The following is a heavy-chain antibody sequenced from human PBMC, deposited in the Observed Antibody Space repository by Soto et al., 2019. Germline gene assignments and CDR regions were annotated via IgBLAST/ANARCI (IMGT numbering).Heavy chain of an antibody. CDR2: ISASGNTM. CDR1: GFTFSGYY. V-gene: IGHV3-11*01. J-gene: IGHJ4*02. CDR3: ATSKRDYSNPILPFDY. D-gene: IGHD4-4*01. Sequence: QVQLVESGGGLVQPGGSLRLSCAASGFTFSGYYMNWIRLAPGKGLELVSYISASGNTMYYADSVKGRFTISRDNAKNSLFLQMNRLRAEDTAVYYCATSKRDYSNPILPFDYWGQGTLVTVSS.